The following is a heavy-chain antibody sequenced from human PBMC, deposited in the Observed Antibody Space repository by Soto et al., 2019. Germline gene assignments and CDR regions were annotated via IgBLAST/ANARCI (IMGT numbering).Heavy chain of an antibody. CDR2: ISISGSPI. V-gene: IGHV3-48*03. J-gene: IGHJ3*02. CDR1: GFTYSSYY. CDR3: AGVPPPGAFAVYFPHDALGI. D-gene: IGHD1-26*01. Sequence: GGSLRRYCAASGFTYSSYYLHWVRQAPGKWLEWVSYISISGSPIYYAYSVKGRFTISRDNAKNALYLQMNSLRVEDTAVYYCAGVPPPGAFAVYFPHDALGIWGQETMVTLSS.